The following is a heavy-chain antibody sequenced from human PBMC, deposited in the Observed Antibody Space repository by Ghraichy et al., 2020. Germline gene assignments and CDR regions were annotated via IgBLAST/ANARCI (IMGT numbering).Heavy chain of an antibody. CDR2: INWNSGSI. D-gene: IGHD5-18*01. Sequence: SLNISCAASGFTFDDYGMHWVRQAPGKGLEWVSGINWNSGSIAYGDSVKGRFKISRDNAKNSLYLEMNSLRPEDTALYYCAKAETAMVNSAFDAWGQGTMVSGSP. CDR3: AKAETAMVNSAFDA. CDR1: GFTFDDYG. V-gene: IGHV3-9*01. J-gene: IGHJ3*01.